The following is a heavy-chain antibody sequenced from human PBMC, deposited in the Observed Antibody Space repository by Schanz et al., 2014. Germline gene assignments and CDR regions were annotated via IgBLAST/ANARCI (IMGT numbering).Heavy chain of an antibody. CDR1: RHSFSSSNW. Sequence: QVQLQESGPGLVKPSETLSLTCVVSRHSFSSSNWWGWIRQPPGKGLEWIGFISYSGSTFYNPSRKIRVNISVDTSKNQFSLNLSSATAADTAVYYCARDRGRGDLPGDIWGQGTMVTVSS. CDR3: ARDRGRGDLPGDI. D-gene: IGHD4-17*01. J-gene: IGHJ3*02. V-gene: IGHV4-28*03. CDR2: ISYSGST.